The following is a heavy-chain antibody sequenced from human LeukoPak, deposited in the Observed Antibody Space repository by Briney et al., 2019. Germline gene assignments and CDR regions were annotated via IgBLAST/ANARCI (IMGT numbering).Heavy chain of an antibody. J-gene: IGHJ4*02. CDR1: GGSISSYY. V-gene: IGHV4-59*01. D-gene: IGHD3-22*01. CDR2: IYYSGST. CDR3: ASHYYDSSGLVDY. Sequence: SETLSLTCTVSGGSISSYYWSWIRQPPGKGLEWIGYIYYSGSTNYNPSLKSRVTISVDTSKNQFSLKLSSVTAADTTVYYCASHYYDSSGLVDYWGQGTLVTVSS.